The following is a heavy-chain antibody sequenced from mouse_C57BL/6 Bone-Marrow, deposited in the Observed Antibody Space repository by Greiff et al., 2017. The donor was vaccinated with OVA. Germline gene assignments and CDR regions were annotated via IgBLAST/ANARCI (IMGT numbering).Heavy chain of an antibody. Sequence: VQLQQSVAELVRPGASVKLSCTASGFNFKNTYMHWVKQRPEQGLEWIGRIDPANGNTKYTPKFQGKATITADTSSNTAYLQLSSLTSEDTAIYCCANYGSNAYWGQGTLVTVSA. CDR3: ANYGSNAY. CDR2: IDPANGNT. V-gene: IGHV14-3*01. J-gene: IGHJ3*01. D-gene: IGHD1-1*01. CDR1: GFNFKNTY.